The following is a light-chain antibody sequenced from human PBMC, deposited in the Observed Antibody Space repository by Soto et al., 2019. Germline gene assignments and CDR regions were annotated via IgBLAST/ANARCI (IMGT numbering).Light chain of an antibody. CDR3: QQRTNWPPT. Sequence: EIVLTQSPATLSLSPGERATLSCRASQSVRNDLVWYHQKPGQAPRVLIYSASNRATGIPARFSGSGSGTDFTLNISSLEPADFAVYYCQQRTNWPPTFGGGTKVEMK. V-gene: IGKV3-11*01. J-gene: IGKJ4*01. CDR1: QSVRND. CDR2: SAS.